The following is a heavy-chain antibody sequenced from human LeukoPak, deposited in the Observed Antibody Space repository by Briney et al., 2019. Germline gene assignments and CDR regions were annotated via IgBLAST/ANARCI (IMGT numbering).Heavy chain of an antibody. CDR3: ARVNYDSSGYYSPDLDY. J-gene: IGHJ4*02. Sequence: GESLKISCKASGYSFTTYWIGWVRQMPGQGLEWMAIIYPGDSDTRYSPSFQGQVTISADKSISTAYLQWSSLKASDTAMYYCARVNYDSSGYYSPDLDYWGQGTLVTVSS. CDR1: GYSFTTYW. CDR2: IYPGDSDT. D-gene: IGHD3-22*01. V-gene: IGHV5-51*01.